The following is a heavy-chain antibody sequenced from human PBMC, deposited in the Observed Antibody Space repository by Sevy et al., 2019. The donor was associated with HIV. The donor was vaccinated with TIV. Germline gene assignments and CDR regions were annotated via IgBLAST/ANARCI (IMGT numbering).Heavy chain of an antibody. Sequence: SETLSLTCTVSGGSISSYYWSWIRQPAGKGLEWIGRIYTSGSTNYNPSLKSRVTMSVDTSKNQCSLKLSSVPAADTAVYYCARDRGGVPAPHYYYGMDVWGQGTTVTVSS. CDR2: IYTSGST. CDR3: ARDRGGVPAPHYYYGMDV. J-gene: IGHJ6*02. V-gene: IGHV4-4*07. CDR1: GGSISSYY. D-gene: IGHD2-2*01.